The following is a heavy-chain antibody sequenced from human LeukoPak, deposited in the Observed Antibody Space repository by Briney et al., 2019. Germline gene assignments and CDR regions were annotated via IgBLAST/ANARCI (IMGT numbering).Heavy chain of an antibody. Sequence: ASVKVSCKTSGYTFTSYDINWVRQATGQGLEWMGRMNPNSGDTAFAQRFQGRVTMTRDTSISTAYMELSSLRSEDTAVCYCARVGDYVWGSYRYRGDSYGMDVWGQGTTVTVSS. D-gene: IGHD3-16*02. CDR3: ARVGDYVWGSYRYRGDSYGMDV. CDR2: MNPNSGDT. V-gene: IGHV1-8*01. J-gene: IGHJ6*02. CDR1: GYTFTSYD.